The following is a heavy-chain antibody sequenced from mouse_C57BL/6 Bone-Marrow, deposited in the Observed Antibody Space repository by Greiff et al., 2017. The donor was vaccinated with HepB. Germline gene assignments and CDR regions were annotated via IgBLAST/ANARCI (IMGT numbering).Heavy chain of an antibody. D-gene: IGHD1-1*01. CDR3: ARPPFTTVVATDD. Sequence: QVQLQQPGAELVKPGASVKLSCKASGYTFTSYWMHWVKQRPGQGLEWIGMIHPNSGSTNYNEKFKSKATLTVDKSSSTAYMQLSSLTSEDSAVYYCARPPFTTVVATDDWGQGTTLTVSS. CDR1: GYTFTSYW. CDR2: IHPNSGST. V-gene: IGHV1-64*01. J-gene: IGHJ2*01.